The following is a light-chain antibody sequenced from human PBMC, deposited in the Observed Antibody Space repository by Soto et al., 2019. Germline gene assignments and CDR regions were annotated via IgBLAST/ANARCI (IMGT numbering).Light chain of an antibody. J-gene: IGKJ4*01. CDR3: QQYGTSPLT. CDR1: QSVSINF. Sequence: EIVLTQSPGTLSLSPGERATLSCRASQSVSINFLAWYQQKPGQAPRLLIYAAPSRATGIPDRFSGSGSGTDFTLTISRLEPEDFALYYCQQYGTSPLTFGGGTKVDIK. CDR2: AAP. V-gene: IGKV3-20*01.